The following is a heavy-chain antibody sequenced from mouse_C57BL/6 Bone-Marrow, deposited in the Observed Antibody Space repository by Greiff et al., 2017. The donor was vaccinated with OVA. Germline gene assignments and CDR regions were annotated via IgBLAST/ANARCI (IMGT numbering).Heavy chain of an antibody. CDR1: GFTFSSYA. J-gene: IGHJ2*01. Sequence: EVMLVESGGGLVKPGGSLKLSCAASGFTFSSYAMSWVRQPPEKRLEWVATISDGGSYTYYPDNVKGRFTISRDNAKNNLYLQMSHLKSEDTAMYYCARVLYYFDYWGQGTTLTVSS. CDR3: ARVLYYFDY. V-gene: IGHV5-4*03. CDR2: ISDGGSYT.